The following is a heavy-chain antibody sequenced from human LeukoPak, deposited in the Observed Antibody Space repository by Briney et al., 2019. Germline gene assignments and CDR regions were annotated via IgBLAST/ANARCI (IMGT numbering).Heavy chain of an antibody. CDR2: IYYSGST. CDR3: ASNYGDYVENAFDI. J-gene: IGHJ3*02. D-gene: IGHD4-17*01. CDR1: GGSISSSSYY. V-gene: IGHV4-39*01. Sequence: SETLSLTRTVSGGSISSSSYYWGWIRQPPGKGLEWIGSIYYSGSTYYNPSLKSRVTISVDTSKNQFSLKLSSVTAADTAVYYCASNYGDYVENAFDIWGQGTMVTVSS.